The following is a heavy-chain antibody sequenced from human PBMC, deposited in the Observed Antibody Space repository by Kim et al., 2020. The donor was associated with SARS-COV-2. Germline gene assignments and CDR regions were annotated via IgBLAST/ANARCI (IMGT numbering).Heavy chain of an antibody. CDR2: INHSGST. Sequence: SETLSLTCAVYGGSFSGYYWSWIRQPPGKGLEWIGEINHSGSTNYNPSLKSRVTISVDTSKNQFSLKLSSVTAADTAVYYCARGRGYCSSTSCYYYYGM. V-gene: IGHV4-34*01. CDR3: ARGRGYCSSTSCYYYYGM. D-gene: IGHD2-2*01. CDR1: GGSFSGYY. J-gene: IGHJ6*01.